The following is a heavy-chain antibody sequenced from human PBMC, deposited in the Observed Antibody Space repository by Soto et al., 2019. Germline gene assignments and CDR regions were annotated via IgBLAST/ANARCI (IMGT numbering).Heavy chain of an antibody. CDR1: GGSVNSYY. J-gene: IGHJ4*02. D-gene: IGHD3-22*01. CDR3: ARFDYYDSSGSLDFGPK. V-gene: IGHV4-59*02. Sequence: PSETLSLTCSISGGSVNSYYWSWIRQSPGKGLEWIGYMYNTGSIRYNPSLESRVTLSVDTSKNQFSLQMTSLTAADTAVYYCARFDYYDSSGSLDFGPKWGQGTLVTVSS. CDR2: MYNTGSI.